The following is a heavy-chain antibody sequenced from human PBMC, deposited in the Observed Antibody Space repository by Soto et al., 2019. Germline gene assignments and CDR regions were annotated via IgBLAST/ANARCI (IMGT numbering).Heavy chain of an antibody. CDR3: ARGGGCIVYYYGSGSYYWS. Sequence: SETLSLTCAVYGGSFSGYYWSWIRQPPGKGLEWIGEINHSGSTNYNPSLKSRVTISVDTSKNQFSLKLSSVTAADTAVYYCARGGGCIVYYYGSGSYYWSWGKGTLVTVAS. CDR2: INHSGST. J-gene: IGHJ5*02. V-gene: IGHV4-34*01. CDR1: GGSFSGYY. D-gene: IGHD3-10*01.